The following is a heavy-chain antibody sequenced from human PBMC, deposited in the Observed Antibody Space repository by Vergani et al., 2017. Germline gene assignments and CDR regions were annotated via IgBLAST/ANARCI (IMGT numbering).Heavy chain of an antibody. D-gene: IGHD5-24*01. CDR1: GGTFSSYA. V-gene: IGHV1-69*01. CDR2: IIPIFGTA. J-gene: IGHJ5*02. Sequence: QVKLVQSGAEVKKPGSSVKVSCKASGGTFSSYAISWVRQAPGQGLEWMGGIIPIFGTANYAQKFKGRVTITADESTSTAYMELSSLRSEDTAVYYCARGEVEMATISHGSFDPWGQGTLVTVSS. CDR3: ARGEVEMATISHGSFDP.